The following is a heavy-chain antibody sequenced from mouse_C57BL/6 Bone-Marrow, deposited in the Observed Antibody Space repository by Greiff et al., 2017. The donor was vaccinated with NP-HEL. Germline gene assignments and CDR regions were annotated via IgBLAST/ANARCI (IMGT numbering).Heavy chain of an antibody. CDR2: ISSGSSTI. J-gene: IGHJ4*01. V-gene: IGHV5-17*01. Sequence: EVQVVESGGGLVKPGGSLKLSCAASGFTFSDYGMHWVRQAPEKGLEWVAYISSGSSTIYYADTVKGRFTISRDNAKNTLFLQMTSLRSEDTAMYYCAKNYGSSLYAMDYWGQGTSVTVSS. CDR3: AKNYGSSLYAMDY. CDR1: GFTFSDYG. D-gene: IGHD1-1*01.